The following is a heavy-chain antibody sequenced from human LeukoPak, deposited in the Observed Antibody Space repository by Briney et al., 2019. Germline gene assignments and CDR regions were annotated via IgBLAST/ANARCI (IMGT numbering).Heavy chain of an antibody. CDR2: IYTSGST. CDR1: GGSISSYY. D-gene: IGHD3-3*01. J-gene: IGHJ4*02. Sequence: SETLSLTCTVSGGSISSYYWSWIRQPPGKGLEWIGRIYTSGSTNYNPSLKSRVTISVDTSKNQFSLKLSSVTAADTAVYYCARGVTTYYDFWSGYYFDYWGQVTLVTVSS. CDR3: ARGVTTYYDFWSGYYFDY. V-gene: IGHV4-4*08.